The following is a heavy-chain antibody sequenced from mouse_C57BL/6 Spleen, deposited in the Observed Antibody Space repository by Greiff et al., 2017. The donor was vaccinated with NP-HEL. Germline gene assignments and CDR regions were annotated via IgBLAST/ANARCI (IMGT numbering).Heavy chain of an antibody. CDR3: ARGGLYDYDAWFAY. V-gene: IGHV1-64*01. CDR1: GYTFTSYW. D-gene: IGHD2-4*01. CDR2: IHPNSGST. J-gene: IGHJ3*01. Sequence: QVQLQQPGAELVKPGASVKLSCKASGYTFTSYWMHWVKQRPGQGLEWIGMIHPNSGSTNYNEKFKSKATLTVDKSSSTAYMQLSSLTSEDSAVYYWARGGLYDYDAWFAYWGQGTLVTVSA.